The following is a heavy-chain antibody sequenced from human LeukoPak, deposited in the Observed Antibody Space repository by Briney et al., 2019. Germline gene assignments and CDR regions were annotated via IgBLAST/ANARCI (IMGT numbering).Heavy chain of an antibody. J-gene: IGHJ4*02. D-gene: IGHD1-26*01. V-gene: IGHV4-31*03. CDR2: IYYSGST. CDR1: GGSISSGGYY. CDR3: ARWEPEQLLRSFDY. Sequence: SETLSLTCTVSGGSISSGGYYWSWIRQHPGKGLEWIGYIYYSGSTYYNPSLKSRVTISVDTSKNQFSLKLSSVTAADTAVYYCARWEPEQLLRSFDYWGQGTLVTVSS.